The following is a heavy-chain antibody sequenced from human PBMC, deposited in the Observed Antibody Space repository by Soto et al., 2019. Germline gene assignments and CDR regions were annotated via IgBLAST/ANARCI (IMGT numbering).Heavy chain of an antibody. Sequence: VQLLESGGGWIQPGGSLRLSCAASGFTFDDYAMHWVRQVPGKGLEWVSGISWNGDTMVYADSVRGRFTISRDNSRNSGYLQMTSLRREDTAIYYCAKDSGRYDFYALAVWGQGTTVTVSS. D-gene: IGHD3-3*01. J-gene: IGHJ6*02. CDR2: ISWNGDTM. CDR3: AKDSGRYDFYALAV. V-gene: IGHV3-9*01. CDR1: GFTFDDYA.